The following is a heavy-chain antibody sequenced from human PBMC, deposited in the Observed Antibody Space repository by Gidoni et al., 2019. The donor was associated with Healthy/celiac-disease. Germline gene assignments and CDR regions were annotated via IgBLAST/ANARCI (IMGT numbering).Heavy chain of an antibody. J-gene: IGHJ3*02. CDR2: FIPIFGTA. CDR1: GGTCSSYA. D-gene: IGHD2-15*01. Sequence: QAQLAESGAEVKKHGSTGKVACKAAGGTCSSYASSWVRQAPGQGLEWMGGFIPIFGTANYAQKFQGRVTITADESTSTAYMELSSLRSEDTAVYYCSRVLAPEAFDIWGQGTMVTVSS. V-gene: IGHV1-69*01. CDR3: SRVLAPEAFDI.